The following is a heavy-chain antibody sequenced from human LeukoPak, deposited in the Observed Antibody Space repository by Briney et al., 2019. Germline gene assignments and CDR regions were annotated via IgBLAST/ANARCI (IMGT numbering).Heavy chain of an antibody. D-gene: IGHD3-3*01. J-gene: IGHJ5*02. V-gene: IGHV5-51*01. Sequence: GESLKISXKGSGYSFSSYWMGWVRQRPGKGLEWMGIIYPGDSDTIYSPSFQGQVTISADKSISTAYLQGSSLKASDTVMYYCARSPGQYYDFWSGGFDPWGQGALVTVSS. CDR2: IYPGDSDT. CDR1: GYSFSSYW. CDR3: ARSPGQYYDFWSGGFDP.